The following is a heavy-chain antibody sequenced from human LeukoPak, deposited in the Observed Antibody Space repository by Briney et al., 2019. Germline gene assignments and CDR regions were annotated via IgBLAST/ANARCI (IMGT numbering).Heavy chain of an antibody. CDR2: ISGSGGST. Sequence: PGGSLRLSCAASGFTFSSYAKGWVRQAPGKGLEWVSAISGSGGSTYYADSVKGRFTISRDNSKNTLYLQMNSLRAEDTAVYYCTRVLYSSGWYGDHYWGQGTLVTVSS. D-gene: IGHD6-19*01. J-gene: IGHJ4*02. CDR3: TRVLYSSGWYGDHY. V-gene: IGHV3-23*01. CDR1: GFTFSSYA.